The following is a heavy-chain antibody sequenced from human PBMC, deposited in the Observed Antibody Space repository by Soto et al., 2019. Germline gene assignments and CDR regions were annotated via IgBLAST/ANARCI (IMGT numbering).Heavy chain of an antibody. CDR2: IIPILGIA. D-gene: IGHD3-22*01. CDR1: GGTFSSYT. Sequence: ASVKVSCKASGGTFSSYTISWVRQAPGQGLEWMGRIIPILGIANYAQKFQGRVTITADKSTSTAYMELSSLRSEDTAVYYCAGSPVGYDSSGYYSAYRIWGQGTLVTVSS. CDR3: AGSPVGYDSSGYYSAYRI. J-gene: IGHJ4*02. V-gene: IGHV1-69*02.